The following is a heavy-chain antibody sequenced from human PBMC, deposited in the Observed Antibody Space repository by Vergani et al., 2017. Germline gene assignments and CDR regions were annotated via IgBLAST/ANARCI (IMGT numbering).Heavy chain of an antibody. CDR1: GGSFSGYY. Sequence: QVQLQQWGAGLLKPSETLSLTCAVYGGSFSGYYWSWIRQPPGKGLEWIGEINHSGSTNYNPSLKSRVTISVDTSKNHFSLKLSSVTAADTAVYYCARGQHCSSTSCYYYYYYGMDVWGQGTTVTVSS. CDR3: ARGQHCSSTSCYYYYYYGMDV. J-gene: IGHJ6*02. V-gene: IGHV4-34*01. CDR2: INHSGST. D-gene: IGHD2-2*01.